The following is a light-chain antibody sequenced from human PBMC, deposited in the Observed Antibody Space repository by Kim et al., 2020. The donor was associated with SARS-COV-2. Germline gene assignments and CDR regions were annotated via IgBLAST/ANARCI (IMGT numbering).Light chain of an antibody. CDR3: QQYGTSHLT. J-gene: IGKJ4*01. Sequence: APGERATLSCRASQSVSRDCLAWYQQKPGQTPRLFIYGASNRATSISDMFSGSGSGTDFCLTISRLEPEDSAVDYCQQYGTSHLTFGGGTKVDIK. V-gene: IGKV3-20*01. CDR1: QSVSRDC. CDR2: GAS.